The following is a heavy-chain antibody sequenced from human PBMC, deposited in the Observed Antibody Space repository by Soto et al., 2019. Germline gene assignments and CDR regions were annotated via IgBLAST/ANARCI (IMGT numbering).Heavy chain of an antibody. CDR1: GGSISSYY. Sequence: SETLSLTCTVSGGSISSYYWSWIRQPPGKGLEWIGYIYYSGSTNYNPSLKSRVTISVDTSKNQFSLKLSSVTAADTAVYYCASSPIYCSSTSCYRDHSFDYWGQGTLVTVSS. V-gene: IGHV4-59*08. J-gene: IGHJ4*02. CDR3: ASSPIYCSSTSCYRDHSFDY. D-gene: IGHD2-2*01. CDR2: IYYSGST.